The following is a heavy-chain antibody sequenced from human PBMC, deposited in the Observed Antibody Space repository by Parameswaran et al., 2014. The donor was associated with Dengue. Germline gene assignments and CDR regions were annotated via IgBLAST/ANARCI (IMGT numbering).Heavy chain of an antibody. CDR3: ARDDSINSYGMDV. CDR2: ISAYNGNT. J-gene: IGHJ6*02. V-gene: IGHV1-18*01. Sequence: WVRQAPGQGLEWMGWISAYNGNTNYAQKLQGRVTMTTDTSTSTAYMELRSLRSDDTAVYYCARDDSINSYGMDVWGQGTTVTVSS. D-gene: IGHD3-3*02.